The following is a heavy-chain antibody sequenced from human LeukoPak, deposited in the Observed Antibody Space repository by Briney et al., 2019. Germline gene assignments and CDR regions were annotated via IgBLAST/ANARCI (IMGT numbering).Heavy chain of an antibody. CDR2: IIPIFGTA. J-gene: IGHJ4*02. CDR1: GGTFSSYA. D-gene: IGHD3-22*01. V-gene: IGHV1-69*13. Sequence: SVKVSCKASGGTFSSYAISWVRQAPGQGLEWMGGIIPIFGTANYAQKFQGRVTIAADESTSTAYMELSSLRSEDTAVYYCARSDMGYDSSGSLFDYWGQGTLVTVSS. CDR3: ARSDMGYDSSGSLFDY.